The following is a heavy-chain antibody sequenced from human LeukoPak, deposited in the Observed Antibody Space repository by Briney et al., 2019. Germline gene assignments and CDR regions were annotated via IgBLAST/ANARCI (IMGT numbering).Heavy chain of an antibody. CDR3: ARASVMATTSRTYYFDY. J-gene: IGHJ4*02. CDR1: GGSFSGYY. Sequence: SETLSLTCAVYGGSFSGYYWSWIRQPPGKGLEWIGEINHSGSTNYNPSLKSRVTISVDTSKNQFSLKLSSVTAADTAVYYCARASVMATTSRTYYFDYWGQGTLVTVSS. V-gene: IGHV4-34*01. D-gene: IGHD5-24*01. CDR2: INHSGST.